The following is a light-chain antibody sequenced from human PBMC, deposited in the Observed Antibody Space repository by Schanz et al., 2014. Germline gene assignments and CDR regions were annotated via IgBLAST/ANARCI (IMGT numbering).Light chain of an antibody. CDR2: GAS. Sequence: DIVLTQSPVTLSVSPGERATLSCRASQSVSTYLAWYQQKPGQAPRLLIYGASNRATGIPARFSGGGSVTDFTLPISSLEPEDFAVYYCQQRSNWLTFGGGTKVEIQ. CDR3: QQRSNWLT. J-gene: IGKJ4*01. V-gene: IGKV3-11*01. CDR1: QSVSTY.